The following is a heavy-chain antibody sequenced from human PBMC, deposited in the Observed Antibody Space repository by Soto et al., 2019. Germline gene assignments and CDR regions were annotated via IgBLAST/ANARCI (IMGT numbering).Heavy chain of an antibody. V-gene: IGHV5-51*01. CDR3: ARDIDAYEWGAF. D-gene: IGHD1-26*01. CDR1: AYSFTSYW. CDR2: IHPGNSET. Sequence: GESLKISCKGSAYSFTSYWIGWVVHIPWKGLEYMWAIHPGNSETRYTPSFQGQVTFSADKSISTSYLHWSSLKASDIAMYYCARDIDAYEWGAFWGQRTQV. J-gene: IGHJ4*02.